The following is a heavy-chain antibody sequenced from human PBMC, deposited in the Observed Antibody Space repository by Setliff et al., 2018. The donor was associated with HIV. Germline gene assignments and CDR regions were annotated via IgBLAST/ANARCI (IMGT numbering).Heavy chain of an antibody. D-gene: IGHD6-19*01. CDR2: IGTIDDT. J-gene: IGHJ4*02. V-gene: IGHV3-13*01. Sequence: GSLRLSCAASGFTFSSYDMHWVRQATGKGLEWVSAIGTIDDTYYSDSVKGRFTISRDNAKNSLYMQMKSLRVEDTAVYYCASGAADGWDLDHWGQGTLVTVSS. CDR1: GFTFSSYD. CDR3: ASGAADGWDLDH.